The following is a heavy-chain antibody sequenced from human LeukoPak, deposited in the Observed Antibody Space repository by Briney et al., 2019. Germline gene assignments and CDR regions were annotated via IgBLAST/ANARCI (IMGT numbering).Heavy chain of an antibody. CDR1: GYTFTSYG. J-gene: IGHJ4*02. CDR3: ARDTSSDLNTPSSLFDY. V-gene: IGHV1-18*01. CDR2: ISAYNGNT. Sequence: ASVRVSRKASGYTFTSYGISWVRQAPGQGLEWMGWISAYNGNTNYAQKFQGTVTVTTDTSTSTAYLELTSLRSDDTAVYYCARDTSSDLNTPSSLFDYWGQGALVTVSS. D-gene: IGHD1/OR15-1a*01.